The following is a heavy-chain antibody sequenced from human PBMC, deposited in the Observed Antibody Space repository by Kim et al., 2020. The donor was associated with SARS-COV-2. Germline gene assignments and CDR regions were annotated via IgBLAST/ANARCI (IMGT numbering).Heavy chain of an antibody. J-gene: IGHJ6*02. CDR3: ARDAYYDFWCGDYASECYYCYGMDV. V-gene: IGHV7-4-1*02. CDR1: GYTFTSYA. Sequence: ASVKVSCKASGYTFTSYAINWVRQAPGQGLEWMGWINTNTGNATYAQGFPGRVAFTSDTSVSTAYLQISSLKAEDTAVYYCARDAYYDFWCGDYASECYYCYGMDVWGQGTTVTVSS. D-gene: IGHD3-3*01. CDR2: INTNTGNA.